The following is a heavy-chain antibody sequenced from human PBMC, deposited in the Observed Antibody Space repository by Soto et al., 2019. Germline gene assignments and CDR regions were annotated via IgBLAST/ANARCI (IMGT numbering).Heavy chain of an antibody. CDR3: ARDLVTMVRGDDVFDI. CDR2: IYYSGST. CDR1: GGSIRSNNYY. V-gene: IGHV4-31*03. J-gene: IGHJ3*02. Sequence: QVQLQESGPGLVKPSQTLSLTCSVSGGSIRSNNYYWSWIRQHPGKGLEWIGYIYYSGSTYYNPSLKSRVSISVDTSKNQFSLKLSSVTAADTAVYYCARDLVTMVRGDDVFDIWGQGTMVTVSS. D-gene: IGHD3-10*01.